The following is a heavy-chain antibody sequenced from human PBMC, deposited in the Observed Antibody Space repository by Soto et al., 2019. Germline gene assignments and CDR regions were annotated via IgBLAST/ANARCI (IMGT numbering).Heavy chain of an antibody. J-gene: IGHJ6*02. CDR3: ARDRIAARLGAPPRTYYYYGMDV. V-gene: IGHV3-30-3*01. CDR2: ISYDGSNK. CDR1: GFTFSSYA. Sequence: QVQLVESGGGVVQPGRSLRLSCAASGFTFSSYAMHWVRQAPGKGLEWVAVISYDGSNKYYADSVKGRFTISRDNSKNTLYLQMNSLRAEDTAVYYCARDRIAARLGAPPRTYYYYGMDVWGQGTTVTVSS. D-gene: IGHD6-6*01.